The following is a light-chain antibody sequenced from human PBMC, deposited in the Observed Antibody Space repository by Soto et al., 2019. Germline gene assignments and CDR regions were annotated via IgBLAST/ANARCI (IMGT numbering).Light chain of an antibody. CDR3: QVWDSSSDHYV. V-gene: IGLV3-21*02. CDR2: DDS. Sequence: SYELTQPPSVSVAPGQTARITCGGNNIRSKSVYWYQQKPGQAPVLVVCDDSVRPSGSPERFSGSNSENTATLTISRVEAGDEADYFCQVWDSSSDHYVFGAGTKVTVL. CDR1: NIRSKS. J-gene: IGLJ1*01.